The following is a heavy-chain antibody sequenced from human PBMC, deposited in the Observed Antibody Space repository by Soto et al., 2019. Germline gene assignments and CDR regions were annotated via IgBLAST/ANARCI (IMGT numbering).Heavy chain of an antibody. J-gene: IGHJ6*02. CDR1: GLIFSTYA. CDR3: AKGSGHAYYYYGMDV. CDR2: ISGPGSNT. Sequence: HPGGSLRLSCAATGLIFSTYAMSWVRQAPGKGLEWVSAISGPGSNTYYADSVKGRFTISRDNSKNTLYLQMESLRAEDTAVYYCAKGSGHAYYYYGMDVWGQGTTVTVS. D-gene: IGHD6-19*01. V-gene: IGHV3-23*01.